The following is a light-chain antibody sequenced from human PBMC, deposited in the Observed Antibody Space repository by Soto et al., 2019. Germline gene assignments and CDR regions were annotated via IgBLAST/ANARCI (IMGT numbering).Light chain of an antibody. CDR1: QSVSSSY. CDR3: QQYNNVAPWT. V-gene: IGKV3-15*01. CDR2: GAS. J-gene: IGKJ1*01. Sequence: TQCPATLSLSPGERAALSCRALQSVSSSYLAWYQQKPGQAPRLLIYGASTSSTGIPARFSGGGSGKEFTLTISRLQSADFAVYYCQQYNNVAPWTFGQGTKVDI.